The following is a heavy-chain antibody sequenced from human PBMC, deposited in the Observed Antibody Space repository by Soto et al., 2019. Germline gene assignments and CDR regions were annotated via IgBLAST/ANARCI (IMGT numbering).Heavy chain of an antibody. Sequence: PSETLSLTCAVYGGSFSGYYWSWIRQPPGKGLEWIGEINHSGSTNYNPSLKSRVTISVDTSKNQFSLKLSSVTAAATAVYYCARGGGLRYFDGYYYYYCMDVLGQGTMVTVSS. CDR3: ARGGGLRYFDGYYYYYCMDV. CDR1: GGSFSGYY. J-gene: IGHJ6*02. V-gene: IGHV4-34*01. D-gene: IGHD3-9*01. CDR2: INHSGST.